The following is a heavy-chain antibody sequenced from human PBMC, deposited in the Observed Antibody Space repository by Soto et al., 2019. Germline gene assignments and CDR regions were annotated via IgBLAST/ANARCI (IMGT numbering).Heavy chain of an antibody. Sequence: SETLSLTCTVSGGSISSSSYYWGWIRQPPGKGLEWIGSIYYIGSTYYNPSLKIRVTISVDTAKNHFSLKLSSVTAADTAVYYCARRMSSGWYNWFDPWGQGTLVTVSS. J-gene: IGHJ5*02. CDR2: IYYIGST. V-gene: IGHV4-39*01. D-gene: IGHD6-19*01. CDR1: GGSISSSSYY. CDR3: ARRMSSGWYNWFDP.